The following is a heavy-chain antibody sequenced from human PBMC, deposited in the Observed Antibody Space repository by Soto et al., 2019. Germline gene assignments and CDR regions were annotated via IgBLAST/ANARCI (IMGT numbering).Heavy chain of an antibody. D-gene: IGHD3-22*01. V-gene: IGHV3-48*02. CDR2: ISSSSSTI. CDR3: ARSITMIVVVTEYYFDY. Sequence: GSLWLSCAASGFTFSSYSMNWVRQAAGKGLEWVSYISSSSSTIYYADSVKGRFTISRDNAKNSLYLQMNTLRDEDTAVYYCARSITMIVVVTEYYFDYWGQGTLVTVS. J-gene: IGHJ4*02. CDR1: GFTFSSYS.